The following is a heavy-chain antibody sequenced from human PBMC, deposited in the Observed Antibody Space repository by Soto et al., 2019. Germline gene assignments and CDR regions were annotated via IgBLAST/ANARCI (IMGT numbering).Heavy chain of an antibody. Sequence: EVQLVESGGGLVKPGGSLRLSCAASGFTFSSYSMNWVRQAPGKGLEWVSSISSSSSYIYYADSVKGRFTISRDNAKNSLYLQMNSLRAEDTAVYYCERSWNYYYYYGMDVWGQGTRVTVSS. D-gene: IGHD3-3*01. CDR2: ISSSSSYI. J-gene: IGHJ6*02. CDR3: ERSWNYYYYYGMDV. CDR1: GFTFSSYS. V-gene: IGHV3-21*01.